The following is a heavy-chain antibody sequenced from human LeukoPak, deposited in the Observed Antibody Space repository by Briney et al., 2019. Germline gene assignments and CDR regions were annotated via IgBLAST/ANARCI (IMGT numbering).Heavy chain of an antibody. CDR1: GYSFTSYW. Sequence: PGESLKISCKGSGYSFTSYWIGWVRQMPGKGLEWMGIIYPGDSDTRHSPSFQGQVTISADKSISTAYLQWSSLKASDTAMYYCARHWEGYCSSTSCYTSYYYMDVWGKGTTVTVSS. D-gene: IGHD2-2*02. J-gene: IGHJ6*03. CDR3: ARHWEGYCSSTSCYTSYYYMDV. V-gene: IGHV5-51*01. CDR2: IYPGDSDT.